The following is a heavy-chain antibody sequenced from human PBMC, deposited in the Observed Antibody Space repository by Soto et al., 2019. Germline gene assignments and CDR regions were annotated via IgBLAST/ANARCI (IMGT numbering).Heavy chain of an antibody. CDR2: IYSGGGT. V-gene: IGHV3-53*01. CDR3: ASSPRYDSSGYRFDY. Sequence: GWSLRLSCAASGFTVSSNYMSWVRQAPGKGLEWVSVIYSGGGTYYADSVKGRFTISRDNSKNTLYLQMNSLRAEDTAVYYCASSPRYDSSGYRFDYWGQGTLVTV. J-gene: IGHJ4*02. D-gene: IGHD3-22*01. CDR1: GFTVSSNY.